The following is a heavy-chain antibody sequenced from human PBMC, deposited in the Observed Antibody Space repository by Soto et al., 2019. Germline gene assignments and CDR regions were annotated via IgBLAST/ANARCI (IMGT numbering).Heavy chain of an antibody. D-gene: IGHD2-2*01. CDR3: AKQISPYCSRVTCYDLYFYYAMDV. V-gene: IGHV3-30*18. J-gene: IGHJ6*02. CDR1: GFPFSDYG. CDR2: ISSDGSNE. Sequence: QVQLVESGGGVVQPGRSLRLSCAASGFPFSDYGIHWVRQAPGKGLEWVAVISSDGSNEYYADSVKGRFTISRDNSKNTVSLQMNSLTTEDSASYYCAKQISPYCSRVTCYDLYFYYAMDVWCQGTTVTVSS.